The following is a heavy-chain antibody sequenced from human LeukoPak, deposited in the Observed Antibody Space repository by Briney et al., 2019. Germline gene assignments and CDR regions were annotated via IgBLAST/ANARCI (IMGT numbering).Heavy chain of an antibody. Sequence: GGSLRLSCAASGFAFSSYDMHWVRQTTGKGLEWVSAIGTAGDTYYPGSVKGRFTISRENAKNSLYLQMNSLRAGDTAVYYCARDFSGSYDSWGQGTLVTVSS. CDR1: GFAFSSYD. V-gene: IGHV3-13*01. CDR3: ARDFSGSYDS. J-gene: IGHJ4*02. D-gene: IGHD5-12*01. CDR2: IGTAGDT.